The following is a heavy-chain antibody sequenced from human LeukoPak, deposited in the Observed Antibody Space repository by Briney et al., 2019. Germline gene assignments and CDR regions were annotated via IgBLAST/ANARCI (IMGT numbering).Heavy chain of an antibody. Sequence: GSLRLSCAASGFTFSSYAMHWVRQAPGKGLEWGAVISYDGSNKYYADSVKGRFTISRDNSKNTLYLQMNSLRAEDTAVYYCARAVDYYFDSWGQGTLVTVSS. CDR2: ISYDGSNK. V-gene: IGHV3-30*04. CDR3: ARAVDYYFDS. CDR1: GFTFSSYA. J-gene: IGHJ4*02. D-gene: IGHD3/OR15-3a*01.